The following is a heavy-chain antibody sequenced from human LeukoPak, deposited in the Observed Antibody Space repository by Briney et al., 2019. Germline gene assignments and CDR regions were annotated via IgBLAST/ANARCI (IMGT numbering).Heavy chain of an antibody. Sequence: ASVKVSCKVSGYTLSELPMHWVRQAPGKGLEWMGSFDPEDGKIIYAQKFQGRVTMTEDTSTDTAYMELSSLRSEDTAVYFCSTDRSGSYLDGGVVYYMDVWGKGTTVTVSS. CDR3: STDRSGSYLDGGVVYYMDV. CDR2: FDPEDGKI. V-gene: IGHV1-24*01. D-gene: IGHD1-26*01. CDR1: GYTLSELP. J-gene: IGHJ6*03.